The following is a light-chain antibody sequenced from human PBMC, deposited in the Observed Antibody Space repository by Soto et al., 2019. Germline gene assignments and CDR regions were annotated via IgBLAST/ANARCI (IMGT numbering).Light chain of an antibody. Sequence: DIQMTQSPSSLSAPVGDRVTITCRASQSISSYLNWYQQKPGKAPNLLIYAASNLQGGVPSRFSGSGSGTDFTLTISSLHSEDFATYYCQQTYSTPGTFGQGTKVDIK. CDR2: AAS. CDR1: QSISSY. J-gene: IGKJ1*01. CDR3: QQTYSTPGT. V-gene: IGKV1-39*01.